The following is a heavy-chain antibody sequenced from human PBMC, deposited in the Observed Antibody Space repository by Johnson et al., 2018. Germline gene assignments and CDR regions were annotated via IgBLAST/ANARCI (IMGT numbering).Heavy chain of an antibody. CDR1: GFTFSSYA. D-gene: IGHD4-17*01. CDR3: ARNYDYGDYYYYMDV. CDR2: ISYDGSNK. Sequence: QVQLVQSGGGVVQPGRSLRLSCAASGFTFSSYAMHWVRPAPGKGLEWVAVISYDGSNKYYADSGKGRFTISRDNSKNTLYLQMNSLRAEDTAVYYCARNYDYGDYYYYMDVWGKGTTVTVSS. J-gene: IGHJ6*03. V-gene: IGHV3-30-3*01.